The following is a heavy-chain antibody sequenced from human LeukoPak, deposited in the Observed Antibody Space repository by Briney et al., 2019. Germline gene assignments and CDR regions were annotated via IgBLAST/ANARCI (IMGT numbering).Heavy chain of an antibody. CDR2: ISSSGHYI. CDR3: ARAVVPSAIEEAFDI. J-gene: IGHJ3*02. Sequence: GGSLRLSCAASEFTFNRYTMAWVRQAPGKGLDWVSSISSSGHYIYYADSLKGRFTMSRDNAKNLLYLQMNSLRVEDTAVYYCARAVVPSAIEEAFDIWGQGTMVTVSS. V-gene: IGHV3-21*01. D-gene: IGHD2-2*02. CDR1: EFTFNRYT.